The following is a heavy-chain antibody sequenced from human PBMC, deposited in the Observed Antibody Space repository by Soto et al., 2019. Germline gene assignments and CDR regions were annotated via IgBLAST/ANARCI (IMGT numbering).Heavy chain of an antibody. Sequence: QVQLQESGPGLVKPSQTLSVTCTVSGGSINTGGYYWGWIRHLPGEGLEWIGHIFYTGTAYYNPSLRSRVTVSIDTSANQFSLHMYSVTAADTAMYYCARRLDDTPETFFNWFDPWGQGILVTVSS. D-gene: IGHD2-15*01. J-gene: IGHJ5*02. CDR2: IFYTGTA. CDR1: GGSINTGGYY. V-gene: IGHV4-31*03. CDR3: ARRLDDTPETFFNWFDP.